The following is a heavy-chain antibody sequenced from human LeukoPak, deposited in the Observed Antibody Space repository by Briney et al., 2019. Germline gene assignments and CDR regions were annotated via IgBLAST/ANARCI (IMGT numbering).Heavy chain of an antibody. V-gene: IGHV3-7*01. CDR3: AKYPGGFTGIDNYYHMDV. Sequence: PGGSLRLSCAASGFTFSSYWMSWVRQAPGKGLEWVANIKQDGSEKYYVDSVKGRFTISRDNSKNTLFLQMNSLRAEDTALYYCAKYPGGFTGIDNYYHMDVWGKGTTVTVSS. D-gene: IGHD1-26*01. CDR1: GFTFSSYW. CDR2: IKQDGSEK. J-gene: IGHJ6*03.